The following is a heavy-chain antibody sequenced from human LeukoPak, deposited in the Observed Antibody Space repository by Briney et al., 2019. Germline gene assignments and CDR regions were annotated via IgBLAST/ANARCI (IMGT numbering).Heavy chain of an antibody. J-gene: IGHJ5*02. Sequence: SVKVSCKASGGTFSSYAISWVRQAPGQGLEWMGGIIPIFGTANCAQKFQGRVTVTADKSTSTAYMELSSLRSEDTAVYYCARAGYCSSTSCRPNWFDPWGQGTLVTVSS. CDR2: IIPIFGTA. D-gene: IGHD2-2*01. V-gene: IGHV1-69*06. CDR3: ARAGYCSSTSCRPNWFDP. CDR1: GGTFSSYA.